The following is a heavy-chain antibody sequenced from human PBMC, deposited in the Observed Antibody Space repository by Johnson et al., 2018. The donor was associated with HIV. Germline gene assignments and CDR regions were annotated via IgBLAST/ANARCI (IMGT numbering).Heavy chain of an antibody. D-gene: IGHD6-19*01. CDR1: GFTFSSYG. J-gene: IGHJ3*02. CDR2: IRYDGSIQ. CDR3: VREEEIAVAGGSAFDI. Sequence: QVQLVESGGGVVQPGGSLRLSCAASGFTFSSYGMHWVRQAPGKGLEWVAFIRYDGSIQYYTDSVKGRFTISRDNSNNTLYLQMNSLRADDTAVYYCVREEEIAVAGGSAFDIWGQGTMVTVSS. V-gene: IGHV3-30*02.